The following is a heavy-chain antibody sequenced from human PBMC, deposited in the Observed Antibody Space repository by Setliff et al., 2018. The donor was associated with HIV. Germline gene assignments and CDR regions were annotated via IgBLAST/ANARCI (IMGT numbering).Heavy chain of an antibody. V-gene: IGHV4-61*01. Sequence: SETLSLTCTVSGGSISSRSYYWNWIRQPPGKGLEWIGFIHHTGSTVSNPSLKSRVTILMDLSRNQLSLHLASVTTADTAVYYCARKEVIGPRRLYYYLDLWGRGTLVTVSS. J-gene: IGHJ2*01. CDR3: ARKEVIGPRRLYYYLDL. D-gene: IGHD6-6*01. CDR2: IHHTGST. CDR1: GGSISSRSYY.